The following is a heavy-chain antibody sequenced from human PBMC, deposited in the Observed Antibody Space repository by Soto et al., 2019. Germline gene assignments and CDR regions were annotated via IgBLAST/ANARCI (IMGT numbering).Heavy chain of an antibody. D-gene: IGHD2-8*01. CDR2: INSDGSST. CDR3: LKIKLTLGYCNNCGCHAKRGFDF. J-gene: IGHJ4*02. CDR1: GFTFSSYW. Sequence: PGGSLRLSCAASGFTFSSYWMHWVRQAPGKGLVWVSRINSDGSSTSYADSVKGRFTISRDNAKNTLYLQVNSLRAEDTAVYYCLKIKLTLGYCNNCGCHAKRGFDFWGQGTLVTVSS. V-gene: IGHV3-74*01.